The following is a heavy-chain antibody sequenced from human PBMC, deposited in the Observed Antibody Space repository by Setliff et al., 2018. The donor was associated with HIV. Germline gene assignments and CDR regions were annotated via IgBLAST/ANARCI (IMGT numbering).Heavy chain of an antibody. CDR1: GFTFSSYS. CDR3: ASSAHDYVWGSYRYTQPYFDY. J-gene: IGHJ4*02. D-gene: IGHD3-16*02. CDR2: ISSSSSTI. V-gene: IGHV3-48*01. Sequence: PGGSLRLSCAASGFTFSSYSMNWVRQAPGKGLEWVSYISSSSSTIYYADSVKGRFTISRDNAKNSLYLQMNSLRAEDTAVYYCASSAHDYVWGSYRYTQPYFDYWGQGTLVTVSS.